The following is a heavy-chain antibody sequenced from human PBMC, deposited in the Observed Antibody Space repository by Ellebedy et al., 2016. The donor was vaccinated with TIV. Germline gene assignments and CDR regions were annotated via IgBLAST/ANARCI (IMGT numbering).Heavy chain of an antibody. D-gene: IGHD6-13*01. V-gene: IGHV1-46*01. Sequence: ASVKVSCXASGYTFISYYMHWVRQAPGQGLEWMGRINPSGGRTSYAQKFQGRVTMTRDTSTSTVYMELSSLRSEDAAVYYCARDLKGYSSSWDRGVAYWGQGTLVTVSS. CDR3: ARDLKGYSSSWDRGVAY. CDR1: GYTFISYY. CDR2: INPSGGRT. J-gene: IGHJ4*02.